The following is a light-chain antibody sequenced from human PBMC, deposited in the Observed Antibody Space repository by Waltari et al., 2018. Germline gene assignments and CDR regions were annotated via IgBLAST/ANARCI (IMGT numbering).Light chain of an antibody. J-gene: IGLJ3*02. CDR2: YVT. CDR1: TSDVVVYNF. CDR3: SSYTSTITWV. V-gene: IGLV2-14*03. Sequence: QSALTQPASVSGSPGQSITISCTGTTSDVVVYNFVSWYQQSPGKAPKVVVYYVTKGPAGVSDRFPGSKSGNTAALTISGLQAEDEADYQCSSYTSTITWVFGGGTKLTVL.